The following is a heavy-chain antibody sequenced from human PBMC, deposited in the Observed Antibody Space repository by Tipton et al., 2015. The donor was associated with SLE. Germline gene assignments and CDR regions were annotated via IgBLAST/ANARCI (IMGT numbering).Heavy chain of an antibody. V-gene: IGHV3-64*04. CDR2: ISSNGGST. CDR1: GFTFSSYA. J-gene: IGHJ3*02. D-gene: IGHD6-6*01. Sequence: GSLRLSCSASGFTFSSYAMHWVRQAPGKGLEYVSAISSNGGSTYYADSVKGRFTISRDNSKNTLYLQMNSLGAEDTAVYYCAKERGYSSSYDAFDIWGQGTMVTVSS. CDR3: AKERGYSSSYDAFDI.